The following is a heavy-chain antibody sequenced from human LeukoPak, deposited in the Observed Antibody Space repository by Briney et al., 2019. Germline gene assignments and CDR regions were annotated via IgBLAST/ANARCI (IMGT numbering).Heavy chain of an antibody. J-gene: IGHJ4*02. D-gene: IGHD5-18*01. CDR2: ISGSGGST. Sequence: GGSLRLSCAASGFTFSSYAMSWVRQAPGKGLEWVSAISGSGGSTYYADSVKGGFTISRDNSKKTLYLQTNSLRAEDTAVYSCAKVMGYSYGNGVDYWGQGTLVTVSS. V-gene: IGHV3-23*01. CDR1: GFTFSSYA. CDR3: AKVMGYSYGNGVDY.